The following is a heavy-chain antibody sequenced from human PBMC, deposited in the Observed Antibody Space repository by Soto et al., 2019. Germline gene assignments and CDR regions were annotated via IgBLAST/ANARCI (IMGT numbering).Heavy chain of an antibody. Sequence: LSLTCTVSGGSISSSSYYWGWIRQPPGKGLEWIGSIYYSGSTYYNPSLKSRVTISVDTSKNQFSLKLSSVTAADTAVYYCAGKGDYYYYGMDVWGQGTTVTVSS. V-gene: IGHV4-39*01. CDR1: GGSISSSSYY. CDR2: IYYSGST. J-gene: IGHJ6*02. CDR3: AGKGDYYYYGMDV.